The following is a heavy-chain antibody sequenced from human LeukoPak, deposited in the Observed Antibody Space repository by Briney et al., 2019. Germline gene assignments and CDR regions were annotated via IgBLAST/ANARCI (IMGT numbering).Heavy chain of an antibody. V-gene: IGHV3-15*01. J-gene: IGHJ4*02. D-gene: IGHD1-26*01. CDR1: GFTFINAW. Sequence: PGGSLRLSCAASGFTFINAWMTWVRQTPGRGLEWVGRIKGKTDGGTRDYAAPVKGRFTISRDDSNNTLYLQMNNLKTEDTAVYYCSTYAVGPMTSHFDHWGQGALVTVSS. CDR3: STYAVGPMTSHFDH. CDR2: IKGKTDGGTR.